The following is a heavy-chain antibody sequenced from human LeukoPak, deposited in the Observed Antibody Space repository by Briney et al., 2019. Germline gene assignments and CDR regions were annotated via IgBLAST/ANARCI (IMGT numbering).Heavy chain of an antibody. CDR2: IIPIFGTA. J-gene: IGHJ6*03. D-gene: IGHD2-2*02. V-gene: IGHV1-69*05. Sequence: GASVKVSCKASGGTFNTYAISWVRQAPGQGLEWMGGIIPIFGTANYAQKFQGRVAITTDESTSTAYMELNSLRSEDTAVYYCAVGTKRYCSSINCYKGDYYYYYMDVWDKGTTVTVSS. CDR1: GGTFNTYA. CDR3: AVGTKRYCSSINCYKGDYYYYYMDV.